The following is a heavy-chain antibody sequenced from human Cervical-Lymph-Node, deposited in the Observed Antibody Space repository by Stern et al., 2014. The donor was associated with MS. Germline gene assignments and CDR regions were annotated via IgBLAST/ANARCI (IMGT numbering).Heavy chain of an antibody. CDR3: AREPYDSSGYRWFDP. Sequence: VQLVESGAEVKKPGASVKVSCKASGYTFTSYYMHWVRQAPGQGLEWMGIINPSGGSTSYAQKFQGRVTMTRDTSTSTVYIELSSLRSEDTAVYYCAREPYDSSGYRWFDPWGQGTLVTVSS. CDR1: GYTFTSYY. V-gene: IGHV1-46*01. J-gene: IGHJ5*02. D-gene: IGHD3-22*01. CDR2: INPSGGST.